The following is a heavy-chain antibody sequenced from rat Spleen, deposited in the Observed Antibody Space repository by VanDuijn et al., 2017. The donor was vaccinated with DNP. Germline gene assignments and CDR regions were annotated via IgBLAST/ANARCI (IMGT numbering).Heavy chain of an antibody. J-gene: IGHJ2*01. CDR1: GFTFSNYD. CDR2: ISTSGGST. CDR3: ARDYGSYPYYFDY. Sequence: EVQLVESGGGLVQPGRSLKLSCAASGFTFSNYDMAWVRQAPTKGLEWVASISTSGGSTYYRDSVKGRFTISRDNAENTLYLQVSSLRSEDTATYYCARDYGSYPYYFDYWGQGVMVTVSS. V-gene: IGHV5S13*01. D-gene: IGHD1-3*01.